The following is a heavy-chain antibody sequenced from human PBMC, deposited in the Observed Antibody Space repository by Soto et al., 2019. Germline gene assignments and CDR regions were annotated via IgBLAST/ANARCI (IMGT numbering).Heavy chain of an antibody. CDR1: GFTFSSYS. Sequence: EVQLVESGGGLVKPGGSLRLSCAASGFTFSSYSMNWVRQAPGKGLEWVSSISSSSSDIYYADSVKGRFTISSDNASNPLYLQMNSLRGEDTAVSYCARDRDRDDVGELVNWCDPWGQGTLVAVAS. J-gene: IGHJ5*02. D-gene: IGHD3-16*01. CDR3: ARDRDRDDVGELVNWCDP. V-gene: IGHV3-21*01. CDR2: ISSSSSDI.